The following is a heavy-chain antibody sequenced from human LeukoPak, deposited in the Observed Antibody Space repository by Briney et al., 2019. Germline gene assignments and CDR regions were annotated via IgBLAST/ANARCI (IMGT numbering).Heavy chain of an antibody. CDR3: ARDLGYCSGGSCYNWFDP. CDR2: IIPILGIA. J-gene: IGHJ5*02. CDR1: GGTFSSYT. V-gene: IGHV1-69*04. Sequence: SVKVSCKASGGTFSSYTISWVRQAPGQGLEWVGRIIPILGIANYAQKFQGRVTITADKSTSTAYMELSSLSSEDTAVYYCARDLGYCSGGSCYNWFDPWGQGTLVTVSS. D-gene: IGHD2-15*01.